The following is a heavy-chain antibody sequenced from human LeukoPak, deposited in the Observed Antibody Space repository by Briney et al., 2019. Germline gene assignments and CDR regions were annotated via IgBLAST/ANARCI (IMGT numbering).Heavy chain of an antibody. CDR3: ARQGGLLLDPSDAFDI. CDR1: GYTFTGYY. J-gene: IGHJ3*02. D-gene: IGHD3-10*01. V-gene: IGHV1-2*06. CDR2: INPNSGGT. Sequence: GASVKVSCKASGYTFTGYYMHWVRQAPGQGLEWMGRINPNSGGTNYAQKFQGRVTMTRDTSISTAYMELSRLRSDDTAVYYCARQGGLLLDPSDAFDIWGQGTMVTVSS.